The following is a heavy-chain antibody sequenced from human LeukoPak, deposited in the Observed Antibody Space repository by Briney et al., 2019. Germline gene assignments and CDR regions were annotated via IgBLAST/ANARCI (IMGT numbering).Heavy chain of an antibody. CDR3: ARTGGSFYFYYYMDV. V-gene: IGHV4-39*07. J-gene: IGHJ6*03. D-gene: IGHD1-26*01. Sequence: NRSETLSLTCTVSDGSIRSSSYNWGWIRQPPGKGLEWIGSIHYTGTTYYNPSLKSRVTISLDTSKNQFSLRLSSVTAADTALYYCARTGGSFYFYYYMDVWGKGTTVTVSS. CDR2: IHYTGTT. CDR1: DGSIRSSSYN.